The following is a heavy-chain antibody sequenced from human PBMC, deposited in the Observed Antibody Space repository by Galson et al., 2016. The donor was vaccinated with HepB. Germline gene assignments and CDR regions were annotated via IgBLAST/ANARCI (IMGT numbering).Heavy chain of an antibody. Sequence: TSGAFYWSWFRQHPGKGLEWVSGISWNSGSIGYADSVKGRFTISRDNAKNSLYLQMNSLRAGDTALCYCAKDSGAYYYDSSGYRRNAFDIWGQGTMVTVSS. J-gene: IGHJ3*02. V-gene: IGHV3-9*01. CDR2: ISWNSGSI. D-gene: IGHD3-22*01. CDR1: TSGAFY. CDR3: AKDSGAYYYDSSGYRRNAFDI.